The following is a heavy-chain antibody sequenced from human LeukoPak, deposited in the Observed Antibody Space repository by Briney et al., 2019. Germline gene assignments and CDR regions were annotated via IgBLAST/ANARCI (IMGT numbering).Heavy chain of an antibody. V-gene: IGHV3-23*01. J-gene: IGHJ4*02. Sequence: PGGSLRLSCAASGFTFSSYAMSWVRQAPGKGLEWVSAISGSGGSTYYADSVKGRFTISRDNSKNTLYLQMNSLRAEDTAVYYCAKDTVSYSSGWSGVYWGQGTLVTVSS. CDR1: GFTFSSYA. D-gene: IGHD6-19*01. CDR3: AKDTVSYSSGWSGVY. CDR2: ISGSGGST.